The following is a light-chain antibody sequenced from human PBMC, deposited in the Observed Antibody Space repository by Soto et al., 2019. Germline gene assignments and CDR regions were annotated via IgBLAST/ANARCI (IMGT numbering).Light chain of an antibody. CDR2: DAS. V-gene: IGKV3-20*01. CDR3: QQYGSTPVT. J-gene: IGKJ4*01. Sequence: EIVLTQSPGTLSLSPGERATLSCRASQSLSSTYLAWYQQKPGQAPRLLIYDASRTATGIPDRFSGSGSGTDFTLTISRLEPEDFAVYYCQQYGSTPVTFGGGTRVEIK. CDR1: QSLSSTY.